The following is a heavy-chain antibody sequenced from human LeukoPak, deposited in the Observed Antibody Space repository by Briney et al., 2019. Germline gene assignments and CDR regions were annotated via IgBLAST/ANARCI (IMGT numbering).Heavy chain of an antibody. CDR1: GGSISSYY. D-gene: IGHD6-19*01. CDR2: IYYSGST. J-gene: IGHJ5*02. CDR3: ARGIAVAGTVGWFDP. Sequence: PSETLSLTCTVSGGSISSYYWSWIRQPPGKGLEWVGYIYYSGSTNYNPSLKSRVTISVDTSKNQFSLKLSSVTAADTAVYYCARGIAVAGTVGWFDPWGQGTLVTVSS. V-gene: IGHV4-59*01.